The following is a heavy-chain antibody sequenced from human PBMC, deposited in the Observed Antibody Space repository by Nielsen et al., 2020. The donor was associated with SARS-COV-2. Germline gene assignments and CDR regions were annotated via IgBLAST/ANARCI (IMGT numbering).Heavy chain of an antibody. D-gene: IGHD3-9*01. CDR3: ARVGKQTYDILTCYYIAFPDYYGMDV. Sequence: WVRQAPGQGLEWMGIINPSGGSTSYAQKFQGRVTMTRDTSTSTVYMELSSLRSEDTAVYYCARVGKQTYDILTCYYIAFPDYYGMDVWGQGTTVTVSS. CDR2: INPSGGST. J-gene: IGHJ6*02. V-gene: IGHV1-46*01.